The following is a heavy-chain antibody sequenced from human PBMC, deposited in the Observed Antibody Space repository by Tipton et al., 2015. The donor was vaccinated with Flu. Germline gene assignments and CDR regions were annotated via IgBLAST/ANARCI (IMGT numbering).Heavy chain of an antibody. Sequence: QLVQSGPEVKKPGASVKVSCKASGNTFETFGVSWVRQAPGQGLEWLGWISANNGNANYAQNFQGRVTMTTDTSTSTAYMELRSLTSDDTAVYYCAKFRGLYYYYGMDVWGQGTTVTVSS. CDR2: ISANNGNA. CDR1: GNTFETFG. D-gene: IGHD3-10*01. CDR3: AKFRGLYYYYGMDV. V-gene: IGHV1-18*01. J-gene: IGHJ6*02.